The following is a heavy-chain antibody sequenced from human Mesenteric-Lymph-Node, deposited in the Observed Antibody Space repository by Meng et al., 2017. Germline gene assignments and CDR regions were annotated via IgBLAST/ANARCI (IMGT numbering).Heavy chain of an antibody. CDR3: ASWDYYYGSGSYGLSYYFDY. Sequence: GGSLRLSCAASGFTFSSYAMHWVRQAPGKGLEWVAVISYDGSNKYYADSVKGRFTISRDNSKNTLYLQMNSLRAEDTAVYYCASWDYYYGSGSYGLSYYFDYWGQGTLVTVSS. CDR1: GFTFSSYA. CDR2: ISYDGSNK. V-gene: IGHV3-30*04. D-gene: IGHD3-10*01. J-gene: IGHJ4*02.